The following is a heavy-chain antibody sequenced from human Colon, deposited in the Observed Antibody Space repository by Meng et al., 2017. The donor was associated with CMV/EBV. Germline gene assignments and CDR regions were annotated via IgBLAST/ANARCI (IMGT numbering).Heavy chain of an antibody. D-gene: IGHD6-19*01. Sequence: GESLKISCAASGFTFSRYWMSWVRQAPGKGLEWVANIKQDGSEKYYVDSVKGRFTISRDNAKNSLYLQMNSLRAEDTAVYYCAREEEAVAVNGMVVWGQGTTVTVSS. J-gene: IGHJ6*02. CDR2: IKQDGSEK. CDR3: AREEEAVAVNGMVV. V-gene: IGHV3-7*01. CDR1: GFTFSRYW.